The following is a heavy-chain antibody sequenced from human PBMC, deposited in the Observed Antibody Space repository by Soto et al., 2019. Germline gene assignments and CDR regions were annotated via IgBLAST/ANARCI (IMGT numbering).Heavy chain of an antibody. CDR2: ISSTSTYT. D-gene: IGHD6-19*01. V-gene: IGHV3-21*01. CDR1: GFTFRSYA. Sequence: GGSLRLSCAASGFTFRSYAMNWVRQTQEKGLEWVSSISSTSTYTHYADSVKGRFTISRDNANNSLFLQMNSLRAEDTAIYYCARDLALAGNYWGQGALVTVSS. J-gene: IGHJ4*02. CDR3: ARDLALAGNY.